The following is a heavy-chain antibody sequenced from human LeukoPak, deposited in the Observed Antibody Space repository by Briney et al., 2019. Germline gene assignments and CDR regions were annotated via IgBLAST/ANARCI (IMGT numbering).Heavy chain of an antibody. J-gene: IGHJ5*02. CDR3: GRLTSFYDQVDP. Sequence: PGGSLRLSCAASGFAFNNYEMNWVRQSPGKGLEWVSYINSSGSAIYYADSVKGRFTISRDNAENSLYLHMNSLRAEDTAVYYCGRLTSFYDQVDPWGQGTLVTVSS. CDR2: INSSGSAI. D-gene: IGHD2-2*01. V-gene: IGHV3-48*03. CDR1: GFAFNNYE.